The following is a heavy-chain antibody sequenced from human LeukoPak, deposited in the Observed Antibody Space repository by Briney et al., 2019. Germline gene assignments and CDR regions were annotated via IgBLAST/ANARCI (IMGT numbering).Heavy chain of an antibody. CDR2: IYYSGST. D-gene: IGHD3-3*01. J-gene: IGHJ6*03. CDR1: GGSISSYH. CDR3: AREVPYYDFWSGYSPQRYYMDV. Sequence: SETLSLTCTVSGGSISSYHWSWIRQPPGKGLEWIGYIYYSGSTNYNPSLKSRVTISVDTSKNQFSLKLSSVTAADTAVYYCAREVPYYDFWSGYSPQRYYMDVWGKGTTVTVSS. V-gene: IGHV4-59*12.